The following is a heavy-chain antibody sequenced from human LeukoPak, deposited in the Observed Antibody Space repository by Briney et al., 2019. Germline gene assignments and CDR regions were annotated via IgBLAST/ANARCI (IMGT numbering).Heavy chain of an antibody. D-gene: IGHD6-19*01. CDR2: IYTDGST. Sequence: PGGSLRLSCAASGFTFSSYAMSWVRQAPGKGLEWVSVIYTDGSTYYADSVKGRFTISRDTSKNTFYLQMNSLRAEDTAMYFCTRGTSTVSAGYYWGQGTLVTVSS. V-gene: IGHV3-53*01. CDR1: GFTFSSYA. CDR3: TRGTSTVSAGYY. J-gene: IGHJ4*02.